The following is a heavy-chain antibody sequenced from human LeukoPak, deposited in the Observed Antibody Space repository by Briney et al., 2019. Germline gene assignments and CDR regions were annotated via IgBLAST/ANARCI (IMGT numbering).Heavy chain of an antibody. CDR3: ARDGGQQLYYYYYYMDV. V-gene: IGHV1-69*05. CDR1: GGTFSSYA. CDR2: IIPIFGTA. D-gene: IGHD1-1*01. Sequence: SVKVSYKASGGTFSSYAISWVRQAPGQGLEWMGGIIPIFGTANYAQKFQGRVTITTDESTSTAYMELSSLRSEDTAVYYCARDGGQQLYYYYYYMDVWGKGTTVTVSS. J-gene: IGHJ6*03.